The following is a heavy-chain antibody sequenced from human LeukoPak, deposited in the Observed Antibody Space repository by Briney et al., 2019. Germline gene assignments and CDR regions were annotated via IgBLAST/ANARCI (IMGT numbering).Heavy chain of an antibody. CDR3: ARGASGYSSPNY. D-gene: IGHD6-13*01. J-gene: IGHJ4*02. CDR1: GGTFSSYA. Sequence: GASVKVSCKASGGTFSSYAISWVRPAPGQGLEWMGRIIPILGIANYAQKFQGRVTITADKSTSTAYMELSSLRSEDTAVYYCARGASGYSSPNYWGQGTLVTVSS. V-gene: IGHV1-69*04. CDR2: IIPILGIA.